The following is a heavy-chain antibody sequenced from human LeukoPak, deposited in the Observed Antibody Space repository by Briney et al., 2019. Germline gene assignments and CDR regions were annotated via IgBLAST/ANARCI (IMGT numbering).Heavy chain of an antibody. D-gene: IGHD6-13*01. CDR3: ARGYSSSFDY. CDR1: GGSFSGYY. Sequence: PSETLSLTCAVYGGSFSGYYWSWIRQPPGKGLEWIGEINHSGSTNYNPSLKSRVTISVDTSKNQFSLKLSSVTAADTAVYYCARGYSSSFDYWGQGTLVTVSS. V-gene: IGHV4-34*01. J-gene: IGHJ4*02. CDR2: INHSGST.